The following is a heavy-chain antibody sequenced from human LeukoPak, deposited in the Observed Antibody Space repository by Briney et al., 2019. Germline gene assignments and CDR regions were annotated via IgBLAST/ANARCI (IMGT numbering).Heavy chain of an antibody. CDR2: ISGRGGST. CDR1: GFTFSSYA. J-gene: IGHJ4*02. V-gene: IGHV3-23*01. CDR3: AKDYYYGSGSYTGFDY. Sequence: GGSLRLSCAASGFTFSSYAMSWVRQAPGKGLEWVSAISGRGGSTYYADSVKGRFTISRDNSKNTLYLQMNSLRAEDTAVYYCAKDYYYGSGSYTGFDYWGQGTLVTVSS. D-gene: IGHD3-10*01.